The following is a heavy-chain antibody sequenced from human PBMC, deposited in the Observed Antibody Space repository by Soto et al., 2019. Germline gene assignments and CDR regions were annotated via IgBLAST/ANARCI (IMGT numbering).Heavy chain of an antibody. Sequence: EVQLVESGGSLVKPGGSLRLSCAASGFTFSSYTMNWVRQAPGKGLEWVSSISSSSNYIYYADSVKGRFTISRENAKNSLYLQMNSLRAEDTALYYCAREGESIPVGVGQDGMDVWGQGTTVTVSS. CDR1: GFTFSSYT. D-gene: IGHD6-19*01. CDR3: AREGESIPVGVGQDGMDV. J-gene: IGHJ6*02. CDR2: ISSSSNYI. V-gene: IGHV3-21*01.